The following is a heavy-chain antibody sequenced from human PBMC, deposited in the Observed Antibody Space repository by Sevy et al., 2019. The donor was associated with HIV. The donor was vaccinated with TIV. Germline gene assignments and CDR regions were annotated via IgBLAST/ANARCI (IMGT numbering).Heavy chain of an antibody. CDR2: ISSSGSTI. CDR3: ARDGGYGSADYYYGMDV. D-gene: IGHD5-12*01. CDR1: GFTFSSYE. Sequence: GGSLRLSCAASGFTFSSYEMNWVRQAPGRGLEWVSYISSSGSTIYYADSVKGRFTISRDNAKNSLYLQMNSLRAEDTAVYYCARDGGYGSADYYYGMDVWGQGTTVTVSS. V-gene: IGHV3-48*03. J-gene: IGHJ6*02.